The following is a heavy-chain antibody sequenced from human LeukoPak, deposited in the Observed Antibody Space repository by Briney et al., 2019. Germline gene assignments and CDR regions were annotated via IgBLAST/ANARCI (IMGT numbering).Heavy chain of an antibody. J-gene: IGHJ4*02. CDR3: ARDDGTYYGGTLDY. CDR2: IYYSGST. D-gene: IGHD4-23*01. Sequence: TSQTLSLTCTVSGGSISSGDYYWTWIRQPPGKGLEWIGYIYYSGSTYYNPSLKSRVTISVDTSKNQFSLNLSSVTAADTAVYYCARDDGTYYGGTLDYRGQGTLVTVSS. CDR1: GGSISSGDYY. V-gene: IGHV4-30-4*01.